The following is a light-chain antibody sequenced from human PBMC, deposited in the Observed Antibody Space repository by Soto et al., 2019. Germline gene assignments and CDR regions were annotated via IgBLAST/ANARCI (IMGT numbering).Light chain of an antibody. Sequence: QSVLTQPPSASGSPGQSVTISCTGTSSDVGAYNYVSWYRQHPDKAPKLLIFEVNSRPSGVPDRFSGSKSGNTASLTVSGLQAEDESHYYCSSYAGSNTWVFGGGTKLTVL. CDR1: SSDVGAYNY. V-gene: IGLV2-8*01. CDR2: EVN. CDR3: SSYAGSNTWV. J-gene: IGLJ3*02.